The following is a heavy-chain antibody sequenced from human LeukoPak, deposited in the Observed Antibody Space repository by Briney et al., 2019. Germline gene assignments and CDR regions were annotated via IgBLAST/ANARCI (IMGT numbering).Heavy chain of an antibody. CDR3: ARDVQVVPAAIWTWSVTIFDY. J-gene: IGHJ4*02. CDR1: GYTFTSYA. D-gene: IGHD2-2*02. CDR2: INAGNGNS. V-gene: IGHV1-3*01. Sequence: ASVKVSCKASGYTFTSYAMHWVRQAPGQRLEWMGWINAGNGNSKYSQKFQGRVTITRDTSTSTVYMELSSLRSEDTAVYYCARDVQVVPAAIWTWSVTIFDYWGQGTLVTVSS.